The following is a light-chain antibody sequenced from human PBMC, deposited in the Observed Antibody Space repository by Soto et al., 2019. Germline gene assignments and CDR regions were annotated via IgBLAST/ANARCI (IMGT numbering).Light chain of an antibody. J-gene: IGKJ1*01. CDR3: QQYKSYSPT. CDR2: HAS. V-gene: IGKV1-5*01. Sequence: DIQMTQSPSTLSAFVGXRVTITCRASESISNWLAWYQQKPGKAPRLLIHHASSLESGVPSRISGSGSGTEFTLTISNLQPEDVAIYYCQQYKSYSPTFGRGTKVDIK. CDR1: ESISNW.